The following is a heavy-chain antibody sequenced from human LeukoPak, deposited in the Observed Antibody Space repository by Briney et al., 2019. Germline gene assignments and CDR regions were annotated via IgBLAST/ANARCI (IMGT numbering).Heavy chain of an antibody. D-gene: IGHD3-22*01. V-gene: IGHV4-4*07. CDR1: GGSISSYY. J-gene: IGHJ4*02. Sequence: SETLSLTCTVSGGSISSYYWSWIRPPAGKGLEWIGRIYTSGSTNYNPSLKSRVTMSVDTSKNQFSLKLSSVTAADTAVYYCARDSQYYDSSGLRMVDYFDYWGQGTLVTVSS. CDR2: IYTSGST. CDR3: ARDSQYYDSSGLRMVDYFDY.